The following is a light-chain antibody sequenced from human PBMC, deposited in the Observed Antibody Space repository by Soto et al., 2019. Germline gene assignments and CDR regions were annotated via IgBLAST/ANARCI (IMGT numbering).Light chain of an antibody. J-gene: IGKJ2*01. Sequence: EIVSSYSRRTLSLYHREKATLSCRASQSVSSSYLAWYQQKPGQAPRLLIYRASIRATGVPARFSGSGSGTEFTLTISGLQSEDVSIYFCQHSNFWPHSFGQGTK. V-gene: IGKV3-15*01. CDR2: RAS. CDR3: QHSNFWPHS. CDR1: QSVSSSY.